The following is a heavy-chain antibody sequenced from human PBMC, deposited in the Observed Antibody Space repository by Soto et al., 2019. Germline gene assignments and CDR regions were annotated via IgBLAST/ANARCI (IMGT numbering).Heavy chain of an antibody. CDR1: GYTFTSYG. CDR3: ARDLPTMDV. Sequence: GASVKVSCTDSGYTFTSYGISWVRQATGQGLEWMGWIRAYNGNTNYAQKLQGRVTMTTDTSTSTAYMELRSLRSDDTAVYYCARDLPTMDVWGQGTTVTVSS. CDR2: IRAYNGNT. V-gene: IGHV1-18*01. J-gene: IGHJ6*02.